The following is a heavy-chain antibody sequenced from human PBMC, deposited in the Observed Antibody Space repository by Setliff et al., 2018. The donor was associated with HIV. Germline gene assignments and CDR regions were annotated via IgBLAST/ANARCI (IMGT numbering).Heavy chain of an antibody. J-gene: IGHJ3*02. Sequence: SETLSLTCAVYGVSFSDYYWGWIRQPPGKGLEWIGEINHSGTTNYNPSLKSRVTISVDTSKKQFSLKLNSVTAADTAVYYCVGTYNDLDIWGQGTKVTVSS. D-gene: IGHD1-1*01. CDR1: GVSFSDYY. CDR3: VGTYNDLDI. CDR2: INHSGTT. V-gene: IGHV4-34*01.